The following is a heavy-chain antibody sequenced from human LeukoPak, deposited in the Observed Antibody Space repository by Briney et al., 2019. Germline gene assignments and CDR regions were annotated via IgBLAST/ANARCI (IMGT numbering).Heavy chain of an antibody. Sequence: SENLSLTCTVSGYSISSGYYWGWIRQPPGKGLEWIGSIYHSGSTYYNPSLKSRVTISVDTSKNQFSLKLSSVTAADTAVYYCARDREWLRFRAFDYWGQGTLVTVSS. CDR3: ARDREWLRFRAFDY. J-gene: IGHJ4*02. V-gene: IGHV4-38-2*02. CDR1: GYSISSGYY. CDR2: IYHSGST. D-gene: IGHD5-12*01.